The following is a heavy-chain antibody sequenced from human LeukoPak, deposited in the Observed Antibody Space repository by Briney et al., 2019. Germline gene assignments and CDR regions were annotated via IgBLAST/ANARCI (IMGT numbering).Heavy chain of an antibody. CDR3: ARGVVGATTGAYSFDY. CDR1: GGTFSSYA. V-gene: IGHV1-69*01. Sequence: SAKVSCKASGGTFSSYAISWVRQAPGQGLEWMGGIIPIFGTANYAQKFQGRVTIIADESTSTAYMELSSLRSEDTAVYYCARGVVGATTGAYSFDYRGRGTLVTVSS. D-gene: IGHD1-26*01. J-gene: IGHJ4*02. CDR2: IIPIFGTA.